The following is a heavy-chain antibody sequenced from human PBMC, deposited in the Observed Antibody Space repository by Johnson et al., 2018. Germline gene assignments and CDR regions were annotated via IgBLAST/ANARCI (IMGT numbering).Heavy chain of an antibody. J-gene: IGHJ3*02. CDR2: IYYSGST. CDR1: GGSISSYY. D-gene: IGHD4-17*01. V-gene: IGHV4-59*01. Sequence: QVQLQESGPGLVKPSETLSLTCTVSGGSISSYYWSWIRQPPGKGLEWIGYIYYSGSTNYNPSLKSRVTISVDTSKNQFPLKLSSVTAAATAVYYCARGPYGDYVRGAFDIWGQGTMVTVSS. CDR3: ARGPYGDYVRGAFDI.